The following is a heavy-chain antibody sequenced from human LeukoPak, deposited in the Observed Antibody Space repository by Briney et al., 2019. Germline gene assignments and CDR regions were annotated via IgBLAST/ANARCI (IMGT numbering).Heavy chain of an antibody. CDR3: ARDLSMTYYYGSGSRGLDY. J-gene: IGHJ4*02. Sequence: SQTLSLTCAISGDSVSSNSAAWNWIRQSPSRGLEWLGRTYYRSKWYNDYAVSVKSRITINPDTSKNQFSLQLNSVTPEDTAVYYCARDLSMTYYYGSGSRGLDYWGQGTLVTVSS. CDR1: GDSVSSNSAA. CDR2: TYYRSKWYN. D-gene: IGHD3-10*01. V-gene: IGHV6-1*01.